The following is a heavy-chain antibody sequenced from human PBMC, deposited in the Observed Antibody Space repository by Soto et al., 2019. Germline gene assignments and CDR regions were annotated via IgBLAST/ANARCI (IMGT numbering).Heavy chain of an antibody. Sequence: QVQLQQWGAGLLKPSETLSLTCAVYGGFVSSGSSYWSWIRQPPGKGLEWIGAMSHSRGTHFNPSLKSRVTISVDTTKNQLSLKMSSATAADTALYYCARVERGTATTVVDAFDIWGPGIMVTVSS. V-gene: IGHV4-34*01. D-gene: IGHD1-1*01. CDR2: MSHSRGT. J-gene: IGHJ3*02. CDR1: GGFVSSGSSY. CDR3: ARVERGTATTVVDAFDI.